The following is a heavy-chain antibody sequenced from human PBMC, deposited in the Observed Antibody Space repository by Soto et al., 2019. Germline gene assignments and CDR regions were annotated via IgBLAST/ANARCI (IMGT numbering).Heavy chain of an antibody. CDR3: ARVVGQQLVRGYYYYYGMDV. Sequence: SETLSLTCTVSGGSISSYYWSWIRQPPGKGLEWIGYVYYSGSTNYNPSLKSRVTISVDTSKNQFSLKLSSVTAADTAVYYCARVVGQQLVRGYYYYYGMDVWGQGTTVTVSS. CDR1: GGSISSYY. V-gene: IGHV4-59*01. J-gene: IGHJ6*02. CDR2: VYYSGST. D-gene: IGHD6-13*01.